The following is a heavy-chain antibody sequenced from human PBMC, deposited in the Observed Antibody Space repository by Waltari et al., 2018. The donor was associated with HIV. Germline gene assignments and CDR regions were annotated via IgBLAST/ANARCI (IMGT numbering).Heavy chain of an antibody. CDR3: ARGPRPSTVTAPGWYFDL. Sequence: QVQLHQWGSGLLKPSDTLYRTCAVYGGSFRGYYWRRLRQPPGKGLELIGEINDNRVANYNPSLKKRVIMSVDISKNQFSLKLDSVTAADTALYYCARGPRPSTVTAPGWYFDLWGRGTLVIVSS. V-gene: IGHV4-34*01. J-gene: IGHJ2*01. CDR2: INDNRVA. CDR1: GGSFRGYY. D-gene: IGHD4-17*01.